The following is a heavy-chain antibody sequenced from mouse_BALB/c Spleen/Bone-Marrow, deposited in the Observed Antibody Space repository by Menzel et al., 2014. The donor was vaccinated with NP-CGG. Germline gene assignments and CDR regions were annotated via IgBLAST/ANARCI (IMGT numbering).Heavy chain of an antibody. CDR3: ARDINYDIYWYFDA. V-gene: IGHV7-3*02. Sequence: EVKFVESGGGLVQPGGSLRLSCAPSGFTFTVYYMSWVRQPPGKALEWLGFIRNKANGYTTEYSSYVKGRFTISRDNSQSILYLQMNTRRTEDSATYYCARDINYDIYWYFDAWGAGTTVTVSS. CDR2: IRNKANGYTT. D-gene: IGHD2-4*01. J-gene: IGHJ1*01. CDR1: GFTFTVYY.